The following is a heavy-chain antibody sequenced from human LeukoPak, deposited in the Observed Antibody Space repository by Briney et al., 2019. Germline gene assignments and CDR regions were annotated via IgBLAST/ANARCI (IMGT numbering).Heavy chain of an antibody. D-gene: IGHD2-15*01. V-gene: IGHV1-2*02. J-gene: IGHJ4*02. Sequence: ASVKVSCKASGYTFDGYYIHWVRRAPGQGLEWLGWINPDKGDARTAQKFRDRVIMTTDKSLATAYMEVINLSSDDTAVYFCTRSSWDCSSGSRYTNMNFDYWGQVTLVTVSS. CDR1: GYTFDGYY. CDR2: INPDKGDA. CDR3: TRSSWDCSSGSRYTNMNFDY.